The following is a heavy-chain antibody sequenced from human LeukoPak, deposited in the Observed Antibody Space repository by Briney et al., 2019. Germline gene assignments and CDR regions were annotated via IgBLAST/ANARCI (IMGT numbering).Heavy chain of an antibody. CDR3: ARTPTYYYDSSGYSPFDY. V-gene: IGHV3-64*01. D-gene: IGHD3-22*01. CDR2: ISSNGGST. Sequence: HPGGSLRLSCAASGFTVSSNYMSWVRQAPGKGLEYVSAISSNGGSTYYANSVKGRFTISRDNSKNTLYLQMGSLRAEDMAVYYCARTPTYYYDSSGYSPFDYWGQGTLVTVSS. J-gene: IGHJ4*02. CDR1: GFTVSSNY.